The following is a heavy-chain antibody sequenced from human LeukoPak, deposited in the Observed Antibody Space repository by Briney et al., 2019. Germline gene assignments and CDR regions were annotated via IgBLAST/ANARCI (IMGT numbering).Heavy chain of an antibody. CDR3: ARTLGYCSGGSCYEEWFDP. D-gene: IGHD2-15*01. Sequence: SETLSLTCTVSGYSINSGYYWGWIRQPPGKGLEWIGSIYHSGSTYFNPSLKSRVTISVDRSKIQFSLKLSSVTAADTAVYYCARTLGYCSGGSCYEEWFDPWGQGTLVTVSS. J-gene: IGHJ5*02. V-gene: IGHV4-38-2*02. CDR2: IYHSGST. CDR1: GYSINSGYY.